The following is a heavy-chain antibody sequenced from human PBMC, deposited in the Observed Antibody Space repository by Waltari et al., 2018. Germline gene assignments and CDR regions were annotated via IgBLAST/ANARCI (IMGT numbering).Heavy chain of an antibody. CDR2: MNPNTGYT. J-gene: IGHJ5*02. D-gene: IGHD5-12*01. CDR1: GYTLPTSE. CDR3: ARGRDVYAGYDYNWFDP. V-gene: IGHV1-8*02. Sequence: QVQLVQSGAEVMKPGASVKVSCTASGYTLPTSEINWVRQATGQGFEWMGWMNPNTGYTVYAQKFQGRVTMTRDTSISTAFMELSSLNSEDTALYFCARGRDVYAGYDYNWFDPWGQGTLVTVSS.